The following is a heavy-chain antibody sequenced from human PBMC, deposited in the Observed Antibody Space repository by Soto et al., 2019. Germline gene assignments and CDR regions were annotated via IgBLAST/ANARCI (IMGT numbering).Heavy chain of an antibody. CDR2: VYFSGNT. CDR1: GGSLSSYY. V-gene: IGHV4-59*01. Sequence: SETLSLTCTVSGGSLSSYYWTWIRQSPGKGLEWIGYVYFSGNTNYNPSLKSRVTISIDTSKNQFSLRLASVTAADTAVYYCGSVRPSGYVLSWGQGTLVTVSS. D-gene: IGHD6-25*01. CDR3: GSVRPSGYVLS. J-gene: IGHJ5*02.